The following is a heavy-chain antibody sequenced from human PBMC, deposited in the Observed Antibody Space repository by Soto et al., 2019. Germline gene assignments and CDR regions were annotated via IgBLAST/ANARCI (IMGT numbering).Heavy chain of an antibody. J-gene: IGHJ6*03. CDR2: ISSSSSYI. CDR3: ARDVTEGESLFYYYYYMDV. CDR1: GFTFSSYS. D-gene: IGHD3-10*01. V-gene: IGHV3-21*01. Sequence: EVQLVESGGGLVKPGGSLRLSCAASGFTFSSYSMNWVRQAPGKGLEWVSSISSSSSYIYYADSVKGRFTISRDNAKNSLYLQMNSLRAEDTAVYYCARDVTEGESLFYYYYYMDVWCKGTTVTVSS.